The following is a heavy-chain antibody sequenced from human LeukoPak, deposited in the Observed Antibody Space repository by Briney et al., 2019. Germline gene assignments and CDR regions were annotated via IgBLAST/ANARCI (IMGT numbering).Heavy chain of an antibody. CDR2: ISSSGST. J-gene: IGHJ4*02. Sequence: SETLSLTCTVSGDSISSGDYYWSWIREPAGKGLEWIGRISSSGSTNYNPSLKSRVTISVDTSKNQFSLKLSSVTAADTAVYYCARDPNYYDSSGYDYWGQGTLVTVSS. CDR3: ARDPNYYDSSGYDY. D-gene: IGHD3-22*01. CDR1: GDSISSGDYY. V-gene: IGHV4-61*02.